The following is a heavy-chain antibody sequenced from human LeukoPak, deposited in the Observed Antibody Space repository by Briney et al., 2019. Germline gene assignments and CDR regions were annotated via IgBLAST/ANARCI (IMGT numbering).Heavy chain of an antibody. V-gene: IGHV3-23*01. CDR1: GFTFSSYA. Sequence: PGGSLRLSCAASGFTFSSYAMSWVRQAPGKGLEWVSAISGSGGSTYYADSVKGRFTISRDNSKNTLYLQMNSLRAEDTAVYYCAKDFRSKERRTYGDPNWFDPWGLGTLVTVSS. CDR2: ISGSGGST. D-gene: IGHD4-17*01. CDR3: AKDFRSKERRTYGDPNWFDP. J-gene: IGHJ5*02.